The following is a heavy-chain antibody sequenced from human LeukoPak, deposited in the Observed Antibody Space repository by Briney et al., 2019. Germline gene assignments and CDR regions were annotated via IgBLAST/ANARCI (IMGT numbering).Heavy chain of an antibody. CDR1: GFTFSRYG. J-gene: IGHJ3*02. D-gene: IGHD3-10*01. CDR3: ARDSDYGSGDGAAFDI. V-gene: IGHV3-33*01. Sequence: GGSLRLSCAASGFTFSRYGMHWVRQAPGKGLEWVAVIWYDGSNKYYANSVKGRFTISRDNSKNTLYLQMNSLRVEDTAVYYCARDSDYGSGDGAAFDIWGQGTMVTVSS. CDR2: IWYDGSNK.